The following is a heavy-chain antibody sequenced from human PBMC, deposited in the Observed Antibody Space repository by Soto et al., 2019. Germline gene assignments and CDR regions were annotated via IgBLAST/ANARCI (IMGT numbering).Heavy chain of an antibody. CDR1: GFTFSSYA. J-gene: IGHJ4*02. Sequence: GGSLRLSCAASGFTFSSYAMSWVRPAPGKGLEWVSAISGSGGSTYYADSVKGRFTISRDNSKNTLFLQMNSLRAEDTAVYYCAKPSRYCSSTSCYYDYWGQGTLVTVSS. D-gene: IGHD2-2*01. V-gene: IGHV3-23*01. CDR3: AKPSRYCSSTSCYYDY. CDR2: ISGSGGST.